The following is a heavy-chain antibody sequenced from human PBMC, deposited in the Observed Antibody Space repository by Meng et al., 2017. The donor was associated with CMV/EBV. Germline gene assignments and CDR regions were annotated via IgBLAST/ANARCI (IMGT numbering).Heavy chain of an antibody. CDR2: IRSKAYGGTT. CDR3: TRGGGHYGMDV. CDR1: GFTFDDYA. V-gene: IGHV3-49*04. Sequence: GESLKISCAASGFTFDDYAMHWVRQAPGKGLEWVGFIRSKAYGGTTEYAASVKGRFTISRDDSKSIAYLQMNSLKTEDTAVYYCTRGGGHYGMDVWGQGTTVTVSS. D-gene: IGHD3-10*01. J-gene: IGHJ6*02.